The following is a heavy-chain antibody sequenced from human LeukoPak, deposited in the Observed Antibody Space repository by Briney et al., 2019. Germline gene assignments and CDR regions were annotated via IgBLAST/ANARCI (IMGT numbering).Heavy chain of an antibody. V-gene: IGHV4-39*07. Sequence: SETLSLTCTVSGGSISSSNYYWGWVRQPPGKGLEWIGEIHHSGSTNYNPSLKSRVTISVDTSKNQFSLKLSSVTAADTAVYYCAREGDSSVYYDYWGQGTLVTVSS. J-gene: IGHJ4*02. D-gene: IGHD3-22*01. CDR3: AREGDSSVYYDY. CDR2: IHHSGST. CDR1: GGSISSSNYY.